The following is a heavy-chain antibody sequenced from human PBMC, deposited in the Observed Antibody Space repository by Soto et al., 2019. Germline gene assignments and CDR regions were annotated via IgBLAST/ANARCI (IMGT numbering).Heavy chain of an antibody. D-gene: IGHD3-22*01. Sequence: GGSLRLSCAASGFTFSSYAMSWVRQAPGKGLEWVSAISGSGGSTYYADSVKGRFTISRDNSKNTLYLQMNSLRAEDTAVYYCAKISSAVMLVGTGYMGVWGKGTTVTVSS. CDR1: GFTFSSYA. CDR2: ISGSGGST. J-gene: IGHJ6*03. CDR3: AKISSAVMLVGTGYMGV. V-gene: IGHV3-23*01.